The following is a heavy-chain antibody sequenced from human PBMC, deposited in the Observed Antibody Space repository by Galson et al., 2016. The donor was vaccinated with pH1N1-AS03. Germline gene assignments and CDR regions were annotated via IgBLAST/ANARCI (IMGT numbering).Heavy chain of an antibody. CDR2: ISASGDNT. CDR1: GFTVSSNY. J-gene: IGHJ3*02. CDR3: ARFGFTGSYYYAFDI. D-gene: IGHD1-26*01. Sequence: SLRLSCAATGFTVSSNYMSWVRQAPGKGLEWVSLISASGDNTYYADSVKGRFIISRDNAKNSLYLQMNSLRAEDTAVYYCARFGFTGSYYYAFDIWGQGTMVTVSS. V-gene: IGHV3-53*01.